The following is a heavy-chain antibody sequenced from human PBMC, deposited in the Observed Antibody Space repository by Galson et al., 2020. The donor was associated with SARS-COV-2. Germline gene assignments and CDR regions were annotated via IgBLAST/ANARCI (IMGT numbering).Heavy chain of an antibody. CDR2: VLNSGTT. Sequence: SETLSLTCTVSGGSIRSSNYYWGWIRQPPGKGLEWIGSVLNSGTTHYSPSLQSRVTISVDTSKNQFSLNLNSVTAADTAMYYCARDATSSGWYNWSDPWGKGTLVTVSS. J-gene: IGHJ5*02. CDR1: GGSIRSSNYY. V-gene: IGHV4-39*07. D-gene: IGHD6-19*01. CDR3: ARDATSSGWYNWSDP.